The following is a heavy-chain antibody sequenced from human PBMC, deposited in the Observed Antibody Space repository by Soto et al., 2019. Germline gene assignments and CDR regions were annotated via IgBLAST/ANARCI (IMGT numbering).Heavy chain of an antibody. V-gene: IGHV3-23*01. CDR1: GFTFSSYA. CDR3: AKSRSPITPNWFDP. Sequence: GESLKISCAASGFTFSSYAVSWVRQAPGKGLEWVSAISGSGGSTYYADSVKGRFTISRDNSKNTLYLQMNSLRAEDTAVYYCAKSRSPITPNWFDPWGQGTLVTVSS. CDR2: ISGSGGST. J-gene: IGHJ5*02. D-gene: IGHD1-20*01.